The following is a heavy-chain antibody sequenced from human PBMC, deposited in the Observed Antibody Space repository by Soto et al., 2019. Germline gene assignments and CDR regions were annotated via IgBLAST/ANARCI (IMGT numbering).Heavy chain of an antibody. CDR2: ISSSGSTI. D-gene: IGHD2-21*02. CDR3: ARAEYCGGDCYPDDAFDI. Sequence: PVGSLRLSCAASGFTFSSYEMNWVRQAPGKGLEWVSYISSSGSTIYYADSVKGRFTISRDNAKNSLYLQMNSLRAEDTAVYYCARAEYCGGDCYPDDAFDIWGQGTMVTVSS. J-gene: IGHJ3*02. V-gene: IGHV3-48*03. CDR1: GFTFSSYE.